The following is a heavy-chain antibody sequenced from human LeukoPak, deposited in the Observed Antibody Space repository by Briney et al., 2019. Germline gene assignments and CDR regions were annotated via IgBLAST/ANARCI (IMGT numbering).Heavy chain of an antibody. Sequence: SETLSLTCAVYGGSFSGYYWSWIRQPPGKGLEWIGEINHSGSTNYNPSLKSRVNISVDTSKNQFSLKLSSVTAADTAVYYCARVQRWLQSIDYWGQGTLVTVSS. CDR3: ARVQRWLQSIDY. V-gene: IGHV4-34*01. D-gene: IGHD5-24*01. CDR1: GGSFSGYY. CDR2: INHSGST. J-gene: IGHJ4*02.